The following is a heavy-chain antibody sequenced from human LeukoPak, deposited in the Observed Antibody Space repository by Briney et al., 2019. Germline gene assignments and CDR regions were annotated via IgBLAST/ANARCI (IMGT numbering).Heavy chain of an antibody. Sequence: SVKVSCKASGYTFTGYYMHWVRQAPGQGLEWMGGIIPIFGTANYAQKFQGRVTITADESTSTAYMELSSLRSEDTAVYYCVRDLGYDSSGYYFDYWGQGTLVTVSS. CDR1: GYTFTGYY. J-gene: IGHJ4*02. D-gene: IGHD3-22*01. CDR2: IIPIFGTA. CDR3: VRDLGYDSSGYYFDY. V-gene: IGHV1-69*13.